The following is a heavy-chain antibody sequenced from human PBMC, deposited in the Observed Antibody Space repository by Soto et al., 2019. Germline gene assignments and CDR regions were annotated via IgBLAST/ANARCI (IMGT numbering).Heavy chain of an antibody. D-gene: IGHD4-17*01. CDR2: VYYRGRS. Sequence: SETLSLTCTVSGGSVTNSSYYWGWMRQSPGKGLEWIGSVYYRGRSYSKSSVKSRVTISVDTSKNRFSLSLNSVTASDTAVYFCVSQRTTVPTQAYFDYLGPGALVTVSS. CDR1: GGSVTNSSYY. CDR3: VSQRTTVPTQAYFDY. J-gene: IGHJ4*02. V-gene: IGHV4-39*01.